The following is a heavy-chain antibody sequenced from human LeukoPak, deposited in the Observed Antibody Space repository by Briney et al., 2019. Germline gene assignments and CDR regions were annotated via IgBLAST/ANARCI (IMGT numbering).Heavy chain of an antibody. CDR3: AKDPRGSGYYFDY. CDR1: GFTFSSYA. J-gene: IGHJ4*02. CDR2: ISGSGGST. Sequence: GGSLGLSCAASGFTFSSYAMSRVRQAPGKGLEWVSAISGSGGSTYYADSVKGRFTISRDNSKNTLYLQMNSLRAEDTAVYYCAKDPRGSGYYFDYWGQGTLVTVSS. V-gene: IGHV3-23*01. D-gene: IGHD3-22*01.